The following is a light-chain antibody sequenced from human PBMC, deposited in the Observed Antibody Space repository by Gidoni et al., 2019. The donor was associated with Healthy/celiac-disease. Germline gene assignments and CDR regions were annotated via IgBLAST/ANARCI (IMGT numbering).Light chain of an antibody. CDR2: DDR. Sequence: SYVLTQHPSVSVGQGKPARIPWGGNNIGSKSAHWYQQKPGQAPVLVVYDDRDRPSGIPERFSGSDSGNTATLTISRVEAGDEADYDCQVWDSSSDHFVVFGGGTKLTVL. V-gene: IGLV3-21*03. CDR3: QVWDSSSDHFVV. CDR1: NIGSKS. J-gene: IGLJ2*01.